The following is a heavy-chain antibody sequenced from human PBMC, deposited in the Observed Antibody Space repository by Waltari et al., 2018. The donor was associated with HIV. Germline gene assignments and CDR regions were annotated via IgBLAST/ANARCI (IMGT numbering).Heavy chain of an antibody. J-gene: IGHJ6*02. CDR2: IYYSGST. V-gene: IGHV4-31*03. CDR1: GGSISSGGYY. CDR3: ARGYCSGGSCYRTPYYYYGMDV. D-gene: IGHD2-15*01. Sequence: QVQLQESGPGLVKPSQTLSLTCTVSGGSISSGGYYWSWIRPHPGQGLGWIGYIYYSGSTYYNPSLKSRVTISVDTSKNQFSLKLSSVTAADTAVYYCARGYCSGGSCYRTPYYYYGMDVWGQGTTVTVSS.